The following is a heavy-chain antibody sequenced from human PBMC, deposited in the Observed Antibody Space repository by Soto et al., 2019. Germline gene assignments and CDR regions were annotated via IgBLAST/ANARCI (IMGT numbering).Heavy chain of an antibody. D-gene: IGHD6-19*01. CDR2: IIPILGIA. CDR3: ARGQEYSSGWHKTGWPYYYGMDV. CDR1: GGTFSSYT. Sequence: GASVKVSCKASGGTFSSYTISWVRQAPGQGLEWMGRIIPILGIANYAQKFQGRVTITADKSTSTAYMELSSLRSEDTAVYYCARGQEYSSGWHKTGWPYYYGMDVWGQGTMVTVSS. J-gene: IGHJ6*02. V-gene: IGHV1-69*02.